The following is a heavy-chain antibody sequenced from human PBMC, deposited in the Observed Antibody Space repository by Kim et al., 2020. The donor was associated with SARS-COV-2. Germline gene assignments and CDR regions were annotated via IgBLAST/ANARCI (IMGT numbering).Heavy chain of an antibody. CDR2: INHSGST. V-gene: IGHV4-34*01. CDR1: GGSFSGYY. J-gene: IGHJ4*02. Sequence: SETLSLTCAVYGGSFSGYYWSWIRQPPGKGLEWIGEINHSGSTNYNPSLKSRVTISVDTSKNQFSLKLSSVTAADTAVYYCASLCRQDYWGQGTLVTVSS. CDR3: ASLCRQDY. D-gene: IGHD2-2*01.